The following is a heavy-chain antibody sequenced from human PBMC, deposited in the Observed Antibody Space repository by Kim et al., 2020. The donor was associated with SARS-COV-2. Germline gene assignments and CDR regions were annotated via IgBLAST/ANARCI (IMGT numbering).Heavy chain of an antibody. CDR1: GFTFSSYE. CDR2: ISSSGSTI. CDR3: ARDRGGRYFGVDAFDI. D-gene: IGHD3-9*01. Sequence: GGSLRLSCAASGFTFSSYEMNWVRQAPGKGLEWVSYISSSGSTIYYADSVKGRFTISRDNAKNSLYLQMNSLRAEDTAVYYCARDRGGRYFGVDAFDIWGQGTMVTVSS. V-gene: IGHV3-48*03. J-gene: IGHJ3*02.